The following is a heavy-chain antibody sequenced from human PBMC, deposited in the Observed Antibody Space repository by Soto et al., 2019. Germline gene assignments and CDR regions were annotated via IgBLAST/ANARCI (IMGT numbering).Heavy chain of an antibody. CDR2: ISGNGETT. CDR1: GFTFSTYA. V-gene: IGHV3-23*01. J-gene: IGHJ4*02. Sequence: SLRLSCAASGFTFSTYAMTWVRQAPGKGLDWVSSISGNGETTYYADSVTGRFTISRDNSKNTLYLHMNSLRAEDSAVYYCAKKEGPTGLSSFDHWGQGALVTVS. CDR3: AKKEGPTGLSSFDH. D-gene: IGHD1-1*01.